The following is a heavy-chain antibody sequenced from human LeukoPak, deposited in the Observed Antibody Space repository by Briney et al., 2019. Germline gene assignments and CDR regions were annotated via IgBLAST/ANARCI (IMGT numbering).Heavy chain of an antibody. D-gene: IGHD5-18*01. Sequence: GASVKVSCKASGYTFTSYDINWVRQATGQGLEWMGWMNPNSGNTGYAQKFQGRVTMTRNTSISTAYMERSSLRSEDTAVYYCARLGGYSYGYEGNWFDPWGQGTLVTVSS. CDR2: MNPNSGNT. J-gene: IGHJ5*02. CDR1: GYTFTSYD. V-gene: IGHV1-8*01. CDR3: ARLGGYSYGYEGNWFDP.